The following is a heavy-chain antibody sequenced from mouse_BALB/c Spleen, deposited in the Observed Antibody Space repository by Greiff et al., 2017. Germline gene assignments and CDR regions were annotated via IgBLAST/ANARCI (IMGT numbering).Heavy chain of an antibody. J-gene: IGHJ2*01. CDR2: IWAGGST. V-gene: IGHV2-9*02. Sequence: VQVVESGPGLVAPSQSLSITCTVSGFSLTSYGVHWVRQPPGKGLEWLGVIWAGGSTNYNSALMSRLSISKDNSKSQVFLKMNSLQTDDTAMYYCARSPLSTMITKGFDYWGQGTTLTVSS. CDR1: GFSLTSYG. D-gene: IGHD2-4*01. CDR3: ARSPLSTMITKGFDY.